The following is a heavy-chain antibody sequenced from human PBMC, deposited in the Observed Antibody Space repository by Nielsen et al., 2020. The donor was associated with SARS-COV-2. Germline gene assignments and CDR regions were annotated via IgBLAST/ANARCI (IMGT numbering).Heavy chain of an antibody. CDR1: GFTFSSHA. V-gene: IGHV3-23*01. J-gene: IGHJ4*02. CDR3: ARLYGSGSYHPPYFDY. CDR2: ISGSGGST. Sequence: GGSLRLSCAASGFTFSSHAMSWVRQAPGKGLEWVSAISGSGGSTYYADSVKGRFTISRDNSKNTLYLQMNSLRAEDTAVYYCARLYGSGSYHPPYFDYWGQGTLVTVSS. D-gene: IGHD3-10*01.